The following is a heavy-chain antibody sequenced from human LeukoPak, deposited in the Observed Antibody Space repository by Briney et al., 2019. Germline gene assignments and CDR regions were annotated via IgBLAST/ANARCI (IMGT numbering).Heavy chain of an antibody. CDR1: GFTFSTYW. D-gene: IGHD1-20*01. CDR3: ARELITIWSCGDY. Sequence: PGGSLRLSCAASGFTFSTYWMSWVRQAPGKGLEWVANIKHDGSHRNYVDSVRRRFTIPRDNAKNLLHLQRITLRAEDTAVYYCARELITIWSCGDYWGQGTPVTVSP. J-gene: IGHJ4*02. CDR2: IKHDGSHR. V-gene: IGHV3-7*01.